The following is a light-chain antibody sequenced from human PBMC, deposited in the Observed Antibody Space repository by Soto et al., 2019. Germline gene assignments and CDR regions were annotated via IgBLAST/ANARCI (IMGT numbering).Light chain of an antibody. CDR3: AAWDDGLNGVV. CDR1: SSNIGTSS. J-gene: IGLJ3*02. V-gene: IGLV1-44*01. CDR2: SND. Sequence: QSVLTQPPSASGTPGQRVTISCSGGSSNIGTSSVNWYQQLPGTAPKLLMFSNDQRPSGVTDRFSGSKSGTSASLAISGLQSGDEADYYCAAWDDGLNGVVFGGGTKLTVL.